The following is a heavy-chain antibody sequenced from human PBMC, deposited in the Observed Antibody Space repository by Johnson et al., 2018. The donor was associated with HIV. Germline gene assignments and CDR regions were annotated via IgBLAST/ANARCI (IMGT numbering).Heavy chain of an antibody. CDR1: GFTFSSYA. CDR3: AKDFVTHGAFDI. V-gene: IGHV3-23*04. CDR2: ISGSGGST. Sequence: EVQLVESGGGVVQPGRSLRLSCAASGFTFSSYAMSWVRQAPGKGLAWVSAISGSGGSTYYADSVKGRFTISRDNSKNTLYLQMNSLRAEDTAVYYCAKDFVTHGAFDIWGQGTMVTVSS. D-gene: IGHD2-21*01. J-gene: IGHJ3*02.